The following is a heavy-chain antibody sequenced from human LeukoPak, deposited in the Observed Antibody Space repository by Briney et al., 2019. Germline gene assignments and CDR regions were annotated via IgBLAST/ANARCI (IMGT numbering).Heavy chain of an antibody. D-gene: IGHD5-12*01. CDR2: INPNSGGT. CDR1: GYTFTGYY. CDR3: ASTDIAAGNWFDP. J-gene: IGHJ5*02. V-gene: IGHV1-2*02. Sequence: ASVKVSCKASGYTFTGYYMHWVRQAPGQGLEWMGWINPNSGGTNYAQKFQGRVTMARDTSISTAYMELSRLRSDDTAVYYCASTDIAAGNWFDPWGQGTLVTVSS.